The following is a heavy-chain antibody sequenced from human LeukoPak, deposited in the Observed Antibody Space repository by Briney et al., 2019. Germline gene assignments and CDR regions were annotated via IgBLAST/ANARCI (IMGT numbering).Heavy chain of an antibody. D-gene: IGHD3-22*01. CDR1: GFSISNYG. CDR3: ATGDRGYYRPFDY. V-gene: IGHV3-23*01. J-gene: IGHJ4*02. Sequence: GGSLRLSCAGSGFSISNYGMNWVRQAPGKGLEWVSTISGSGGSTSYADSVKGRFTISRDNSKNTLYLQMNSLRAEDTAAYSWATGDRGYYRPFDYWGQGTLVTVSS. CDR2: ISGSGGST.